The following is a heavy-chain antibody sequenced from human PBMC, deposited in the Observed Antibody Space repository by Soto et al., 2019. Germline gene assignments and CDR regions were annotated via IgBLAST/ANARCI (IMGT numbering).Heavy chain of an antibody. V-gene: IGHV4-59*01. CDR3: ARSYDSSGYYPFYFDY. Sequence: SETLSLTCTVSGGSISSYYWSWIRQPPGKGLEWIGYIYYSGSTNYNPSLKSRVTISVDTSKNQFSLKLSSVTAADTAVYYCARSYDSSGYYPFYFDYWGQGTLVTVSS. J-gene: IGHJ4*02. D-gene: IGHD3-22*01. CDR2: IYYSGST. CDR1: GGSISSYY.